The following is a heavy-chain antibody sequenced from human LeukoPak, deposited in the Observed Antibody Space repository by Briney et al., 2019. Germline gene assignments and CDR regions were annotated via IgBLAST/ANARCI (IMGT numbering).Heavy chain of an antibody. CDR2: ISSNGGNT. Sequence: GGSLRLSCSASGFTFSTYAMHWVRQSPGKGLEYVSAISSNGGNTYNAHSVKGRFTLSRDHTKYTLDLQMSSVRGEVSVGYYCVRWLHYYFDCWGEGTMVTVSS. CDR1: GFTFSTYA. CDR3: VRWLHYYFDC. D-gene: IGHD5-12*01. V-gene: IGHV3-64D*06. J-gene: IGHJ4*02.